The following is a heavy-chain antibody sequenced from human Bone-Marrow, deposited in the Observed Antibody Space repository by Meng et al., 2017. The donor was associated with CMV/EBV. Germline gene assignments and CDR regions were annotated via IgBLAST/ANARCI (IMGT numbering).Heavy chain of an antibody. CDR3: ARKLPRYWYFDL. CDR2: INHSGNT. Sequence: SETLSLTCFVYGGSFSGYYWSWIRQPPGKGLEWIGEINHSGNTNYNPSLKSRVTISVDTSKNQFSLKLSSVTAADTAVYYCARKLPRYWYFDLWGRGTLVTVSS. D-gene: IGHD2-15*01. J-gene: IGHJ2*01. CDR1: GGSFSGYY. V-gene: IGHV4-34*01.